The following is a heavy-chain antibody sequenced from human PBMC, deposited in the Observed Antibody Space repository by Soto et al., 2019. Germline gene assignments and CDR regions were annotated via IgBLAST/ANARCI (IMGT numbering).Heavy chain of an antibody. J-gene: IGHJ5*02. CDR2: IYSGGST. D-gene: IGHD2-15*01. CDR3: ARDIAYNWFDP. V-gene: IGHV3-53*01. Sequence: GSLSLSCAAAGFTFSSNYMSWIRQAQGKGLEWVSVIYSGGSTYYADSVKGRFTISRDNSKNTLYLQMNSLRAEDTAVYYCARDIAYNWFDPWGQGTLVTVSS. CDR1: GFTFSSNY.